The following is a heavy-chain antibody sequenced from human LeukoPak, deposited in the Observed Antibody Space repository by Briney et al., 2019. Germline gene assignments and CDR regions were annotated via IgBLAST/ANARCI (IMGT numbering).Heavy chain of an antibody. CDR3: AREIHTPHCSGGSCYPYYYYYYGMDV. CDR2: IGAYNGNT. J-gene: IGHJ6*02. CDR1: GYTFTSYG. Sequence: ASEKVSCKASGYTFTSYGISWGRHAPGQGLEWMGWIGAYNGNTNYAQKLQGRVTMTTDTSTSTAYMELRSLRSDDTAVYYCAREIHTPHCSGGSCYPYYYYYYGMDVWGQGTTVTVSS. V-gene: IGHV1-18*01. D-gene: IGHD2-15*01.